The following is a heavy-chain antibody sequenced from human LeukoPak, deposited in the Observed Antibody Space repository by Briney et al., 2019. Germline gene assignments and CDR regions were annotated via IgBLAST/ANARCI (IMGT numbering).Heavy chain of an antibody. CDR3: AREGRPSDY. CDR2: IYHSGST. V-gene: IGHV4-30-2*05. J-gene: IGHJ4*02. Sequence: PSQTLSLTCAVSGGSISSGGYSWSWIRQPPGKGLEWIGYIYHSGSTYYNPSLKSRVTISVDTSKNQFSLKLSSVTAADTAVYYCAREGRPSDYWGQGTLVTVSS. CDR1: GGSISSGGYS.